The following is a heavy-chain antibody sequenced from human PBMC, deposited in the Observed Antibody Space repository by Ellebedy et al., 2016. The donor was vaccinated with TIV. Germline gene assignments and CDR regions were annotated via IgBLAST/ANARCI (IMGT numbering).Heavy chain of an antibody. CDR2: FDPEDGET. CDR1: GYTLTELS. J-gene: IGHJ6*02. Sequence: ASVKVSXXVSGYTLTELSMHWVRQAPGKGLEWMGGFDPEDGETIYAQKFQGRVTMTEDTSTDTAYMELSSLRSEDTAVYYCATGFRPGRIAAADWRDYYYYGMDVWGQGTTVTVSS. D-gene: IGHD6-13*01. V-gene: IGHV1-24*01. CDR3: ATGFRPGRIAAADWRDYYYYGMDV.